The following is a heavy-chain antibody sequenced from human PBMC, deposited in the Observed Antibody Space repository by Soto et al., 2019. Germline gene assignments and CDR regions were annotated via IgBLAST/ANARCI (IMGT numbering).Heavy chain of an antibody. CDR2: IMYSGYS. CDR3: ARHGFGPLHGLVDV. J-gene: IGHJ6*02. Sequence: QVQLQESGPGLVKPSETLSLTCTVSGDSLTNYYCSWFGQPPGKGLEWIGYIMYSGYSAYNLSLKRRVTMSMDTSKTQFSLWLESVTATDTAVYYCARHGFGPLHGLVDVWGQGTTVIVSS. V-gene: IGHV4-59*08. CDR1: GDSLTNYY. D-gene: IGHD3-10*01.